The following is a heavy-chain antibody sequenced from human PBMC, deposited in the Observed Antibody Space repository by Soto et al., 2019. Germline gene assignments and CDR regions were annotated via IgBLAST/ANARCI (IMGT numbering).Heavy chain of an antibody. CDR1: GYTFTSYG. CDR2: IRAYNGNT. V-gene: IGHV1-18*01. J-gene: IGHJ5*02. CDR3: ARGGPPETP. Sequence: QVQLVQSGAEVKKPGASVKVSCKASGYTFTSYGISWVRQAPGQGLEWMGWIRAYNGNTNYAQRSQGRVTMTTDTTTSKAYMEQRTLRSDDTAVSYSARGGPPETPWGQGTLVTVSS.